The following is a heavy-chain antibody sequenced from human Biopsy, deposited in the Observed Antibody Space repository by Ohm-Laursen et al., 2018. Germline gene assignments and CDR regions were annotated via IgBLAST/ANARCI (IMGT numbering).Heavy chain of an antibody. D-gene: IGHD3-9*01. Sequence: RLSCTASGFNYNIYGVHWVRQAPGRGLQWVAVMWSDGINKNYADSVKGRFTVSRDNSNNVLYLQMSSLRDEDSAVYYCARDDDTTGHYMILNHWGQGTLVTVSS. CDR1: GFNYNIYG. V-gene: IGHV3-33*08. CDR3: ARDDDTTGHYMILNH. CDR2: MWSDGINK. J-gene: IGHJ5*02.